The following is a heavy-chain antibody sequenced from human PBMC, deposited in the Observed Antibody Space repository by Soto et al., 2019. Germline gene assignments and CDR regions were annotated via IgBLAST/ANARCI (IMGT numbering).Heavy chain of an antibody. J-gene: IGHJ4*02. V-gene: IGHV1-69*02. D-gene: IGHD2-2*01. CDR2: IIPILGIA. Sequence: SVKVSCKASGGTFSSYTISWLLQAPGQGLEWMGRIIPILGIANYAQKFQGRVTITADKSTSTAYMELSSLRSEDTAVYYCARGQDGLRVPAAMFSYYFDYWGQGTLVTVSS. CDR1: GGTFSSYT. CDR3: ARGQDGLRVPAAMFSYYFDY.